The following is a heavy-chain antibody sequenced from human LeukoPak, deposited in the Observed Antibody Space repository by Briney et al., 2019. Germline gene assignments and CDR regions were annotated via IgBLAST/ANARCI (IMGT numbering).Heavy chain of an antibody. V-gene: IGHV4-59*01. CDR1: GGSINSYY. J-gene: IGHJ4*02. Sequence: SETLSLTCTVSGGSINSYYWSWIRQPPGKGLGWIGYIYYSGSTNYNPSLKSRVTISVDTSKNQFSLKLSSVTAADTAVYYCAGTKTVGGDYWGQGTLVTVSS. CDR3: AGTKTVGGDY. D-gene: IGHD2-2*01. CDR2: IYYSGST.